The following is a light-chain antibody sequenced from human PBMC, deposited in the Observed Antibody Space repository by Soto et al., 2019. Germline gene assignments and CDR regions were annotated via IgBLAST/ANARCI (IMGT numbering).Light chain of an antibody. CDR3: QQFGSSPRT. CDR1: QSASSTY. V-gene: IGKV3-20*01. Sequence: VLTQSPGTLSLSPGERSGLACSTSQSASSTYLAWYQQKPGQAPRLLIYGASSRATGIPDRFSGSGSGTDFTLTISSLEPEDFAVYYCQQFGSSPRTFGQGTKVDIK. CDR2: GAS. J-gene: IGKJ1*01.